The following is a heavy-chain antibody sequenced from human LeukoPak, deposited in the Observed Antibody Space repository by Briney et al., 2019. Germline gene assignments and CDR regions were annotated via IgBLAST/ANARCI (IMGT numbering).Heavy chain of an antibody. Sequence: PGGSLRLSCVASGFTFSSHGMNWVRQAPGKGLEWVSGITSGTRTYYADSVKGRFTISRDNAKNSLFLQMNSLRAEDTAAYYCARDAGRLVRGALDYWGQGTLVTVSS. CDR2: ITSGTRT. J-gene: IGHJ4*02. CDR3: ARDAGRLVRGALDY. D-gene: IGHD3-10*01. V-gene: IGHV3-48*04. CDR1: GFTFSSHG.